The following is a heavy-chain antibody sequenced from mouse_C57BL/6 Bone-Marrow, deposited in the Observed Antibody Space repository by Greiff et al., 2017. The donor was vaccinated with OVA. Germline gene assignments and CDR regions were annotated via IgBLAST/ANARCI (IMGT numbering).Heavy chain of an antibody. D-gene: IGHD2-3*01. V-gene: IGHV1-19*01. CDR2: INPYNGGT. J-gene: IGHJ1*03. Sequence: EVQLQQSGPVLVKPGASVKMSCKASGYTFTDYYMNWVKQSHGKSLVWIGVINPYNGGTSYNQKFKGKATLTVDKSSSTAYMELNSLTSEDSAVYYCARPPLSARYFDVWGTGTTVTVSS. CDR1: GYTFTDYY. CDR3: ARPPLSARYFDV.